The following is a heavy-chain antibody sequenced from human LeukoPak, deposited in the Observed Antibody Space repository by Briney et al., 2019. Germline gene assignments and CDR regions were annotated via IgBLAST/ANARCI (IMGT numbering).Heavy chain of an antibody. CDR3: ARDSSSWYY. CDR2: ISGSSSSI. Sequence: PGGSLRLSCAASGFTFSSYEMNWVRQAPGKGLEWVSCISGSSSSIYYADSVKGRFTISRDNAKSSVHLQMNSLRAEDTAVYYCARDSSSWYYWGQGTLVTVSS. V-gene: IGHV3-21*01. D-gene: IGHD6-13*01. J-gene: IGHJ4*02. CDR1: GFTFSSYE.